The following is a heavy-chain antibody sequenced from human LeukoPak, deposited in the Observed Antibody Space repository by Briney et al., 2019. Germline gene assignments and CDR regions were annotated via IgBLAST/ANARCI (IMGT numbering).Heavy chain of an antibody. Sequence: PSETLSLTCTVSGGSISSSYYWGWIRQPPGKGLEWIGSIYYSGSTNYNPSLKSRVTISVDTSKNQFSLKLSSVTAADTAVYYCARGRLIQLFDYWGQGTLVTVSS. CDR1: GGSISSSYY. V-gene: IGHV4-39*07. D-gene: IGHD5-18*01. CDR3: ARGRLIQLFDY. CDR2: IYYSGST. J-gene: IGHJ4*02.